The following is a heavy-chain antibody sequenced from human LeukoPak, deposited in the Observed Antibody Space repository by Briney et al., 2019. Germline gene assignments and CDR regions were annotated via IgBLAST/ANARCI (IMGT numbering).Heavy chain of an antibody. CDR2: IYSGGST. J-gene: IGHJ3*02. Sequence: PGGSLRLSCAASGFTVSSNYMSWVRQAPGKGLEWVSVIYSGGSTYYADSVKGRFTISRDNSKNTLYLQMNSLRAEDTAVYYCARDQPINYYDSSGYPHPPDAFDIWGQGTMVTVSS. CDR3: ARDQPINYYDSSGYPHPPDAFDI. D-gene: IGHD3-22*01. CDR1: GFTVSSNY. V-gene: IGHV3-66*01.